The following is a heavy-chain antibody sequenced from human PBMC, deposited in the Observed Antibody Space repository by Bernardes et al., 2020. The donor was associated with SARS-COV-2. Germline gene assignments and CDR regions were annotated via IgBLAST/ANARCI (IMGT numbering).Heavy chain of an antibody. Sequence: GSLRLSCAASGFTFSSYAMHWVRQAPGKGLEYVSVISSDGGSTYYANSVKGRFTISRDNSKNTLYLQMGSLRAEDMAVYYCARSMVRGIIISHFDYWGQGTLVTVSS. CDR1: GFTFSSYA. V-gene: IGHV3-64*01. CDR3: ARSMVRGIIISHFDY. CDR2: ISSDGGST. D-gene: IGHD3-10*01. J-gene: IGHJ4*02.